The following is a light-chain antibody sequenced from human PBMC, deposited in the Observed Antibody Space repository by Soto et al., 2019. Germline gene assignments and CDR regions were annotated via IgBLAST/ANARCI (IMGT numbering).Light chain of an antibody. V-gene: IGKV3-20*01. J-gene: IGKJ1*01. CDR3: QQYGSSTWT. Sequence: EIVLTQSPGTVSLSAGERATLSCRASQSIRSNYLAWYQQKPGQAPRLLIYGASSRATGIPDRFSGGGSGTDFTLTISRLEPEDFAVYYCQQYGSSTWTFGQGTKVDIK. CDR2: GAS. CDR1: QSIRSNY.